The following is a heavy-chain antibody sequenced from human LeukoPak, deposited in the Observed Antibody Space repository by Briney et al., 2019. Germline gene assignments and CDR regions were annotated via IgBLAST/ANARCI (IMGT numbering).Heavy chain of an antibody. J-gene: IGHJ4*02. D-gene: IGHD3-3*01. V-gene: IGHV3-23*01. Sequence: GGSLRLSCATSGFTFSISAMSWVRQAPGKGLEWVSSISARGISTYYADSVKGRFTISRDNSKNTLYLQMNSLRGDDIGVYYCAKSFDFSNGHSPILTPFDSWGQGTLVSVSS. CDR3: AKSFDFSNGHSPILTPFDS. CDR2: ISARGIST. CDR1: GFTFSISA.